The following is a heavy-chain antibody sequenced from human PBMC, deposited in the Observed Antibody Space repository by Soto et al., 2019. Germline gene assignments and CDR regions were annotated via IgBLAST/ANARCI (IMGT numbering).Heavy chain of an antibody. V-gene: IGHV4-30-2*01. Sequence: PSETLSLTCAVSGGSISSGGYSWSWIRQPPGKGLEWIGYIYHSGSTYYNPSLKSRVTISVDRSKNQFSLKLISVTAADTAVYYCARGPGGDSSPRWGQGTLVTVS. CDR3: ARGPGGDSSPR. CDR1: GGSISSGGYS. D-gene: IGHD3-22*01. J-gene: IGHJ4*02. CDR2: IYHSGST.